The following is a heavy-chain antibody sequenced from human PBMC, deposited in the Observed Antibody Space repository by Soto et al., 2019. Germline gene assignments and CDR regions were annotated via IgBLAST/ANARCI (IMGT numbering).Heavy chain of an antibody. D-gene: IGHD4-17*01. V-gene: IGHV3-74*01. CDR2: INSDGSST. J-gene: IGHJ6*03. CDR3: ARDGEDYGDYPSYYYYYMDV. CDR1: GFTFSSYW. Sequence: GGSLRLSCAASGFTFSSYWMHWVRQAPGKGLVWVSRINSDGSSTSYADSVKGRFTISRDNAKNTLYLQMNSLRAEDTAVYYCARDGEDYGDYPSYYYYYMDVWGKGTTVTVSS.